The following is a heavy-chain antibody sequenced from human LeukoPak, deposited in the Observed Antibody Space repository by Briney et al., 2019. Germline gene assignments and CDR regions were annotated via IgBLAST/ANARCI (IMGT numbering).Heavy chain of an antibody. D-gene: IGHD3-16*01. V-gene: IGHV1-2*02. Sequence: AASVKVSCKASGYTFTGYYMHWVRQAPGQGLEWMGWINPNSGGTNYAQKFQGRVTMTRDTSISTAYMELSRLRSDDTAVYYCAGPRYPRGGRPGNNWFDPWGQGTLVTVSS. CDR2: INPNSGGT. CDR1: GYTFTGYY. J-gene: IGHJ5*02. CDR3: AGPRYPRGGRPGNNWFDP.